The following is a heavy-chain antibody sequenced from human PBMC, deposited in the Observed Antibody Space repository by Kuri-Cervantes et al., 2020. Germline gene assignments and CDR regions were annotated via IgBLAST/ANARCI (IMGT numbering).Heavy chain of an antibody. CDR1: GYTFTSYG. CDR3: ARDRTLNWNDGFDY. J-gene: IGHJ4*02. D-gene: IGHD1-1*01. Sequence: ASVKVSCKASGYTFTSYGISWVRQAPGQGLEWMGWISAYNGNTSYAQKFQGRVTMTRDTSTSTVYMELSSLRSEDTAVYYCARDRTLNWNDGFDYWGQGTLVTVSS. CDR2: ISAYNGNT. V-gene: IGHV1-18*01.